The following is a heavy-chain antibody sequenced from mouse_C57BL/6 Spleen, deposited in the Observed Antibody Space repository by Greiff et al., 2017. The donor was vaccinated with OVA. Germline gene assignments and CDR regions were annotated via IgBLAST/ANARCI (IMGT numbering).Heavy chain of an antibody. CDR2: IYPGDGDT. CDR3: ARGDTTVPWFAY. V-gene: IGHV1-82*01. Sequence: VKLMESGPELVKPGASVKISCKASGYAFSSSWMNWVKQRPGKGLEWIGRIYPGDGDTNYNGKFKGKATLTADKSSSTAYMQLSSLTSEDSAVYVCARGDTTVPWFAYWGQGTLVTVSA. CDR1: GYAFSSSW. D-gene: IGHD1-1*01. J-gene: IGHJ3*01.